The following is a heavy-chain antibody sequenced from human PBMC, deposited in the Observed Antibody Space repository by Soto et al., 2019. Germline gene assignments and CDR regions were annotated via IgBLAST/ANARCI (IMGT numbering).Heavy chain of an antibody. CDR1: GASISSGDYF. D-gene: IGHD1-1*01. CDR3: ARDLEDEAESYYFDY. V-gene: IGHV4-30-4*01. J-gene: IGHJ4*02. CDR2: IYDSGSS. Sequence: LSLTCTVSGASISSGDYFWSWIRQSPGKGLEWIGYIYDSGSSYYNPSLKSRVTMSVDTSKNQFSLKLSSVTAADTAVYYCARDLEDEAESYYFDYWGQGTLVTVSS.